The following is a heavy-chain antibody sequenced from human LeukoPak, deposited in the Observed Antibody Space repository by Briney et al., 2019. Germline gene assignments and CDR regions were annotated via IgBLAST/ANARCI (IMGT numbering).Heavy chain of an antibody. CDR1: GGSISSYY. CDR3: ARDGPWRRGSRRAFDI. D-gene: IGHD1-26*01. CDR2: IYYSGST. V-gene: IGHV4-59*12. Sequence: SETLSLTCTVSGGSISSYYWSWIRQPPGKGLEWIGYIYYSGSTNYNPSLKSRVTISVDTSKNQFSLKLSSVTAADTAVYYCARDGPWRRGSRRAFDIWGQGTMVTVSS. J-gene: IGHJ3*02.